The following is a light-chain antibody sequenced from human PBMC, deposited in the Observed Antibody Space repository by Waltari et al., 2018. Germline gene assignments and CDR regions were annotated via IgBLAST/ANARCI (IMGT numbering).Light chain of an antibody. CDR1: QSVGRS. J-gene: IGKJ1*01. CDR2: GAS. V-gene: IGKV3-20*01. CDR3: QHYVTLPVT. Sequence: CRTMQSVGRSLAWYQQKRGQAPRLLIYGASSRATGIPDRFSGSGSGTDFSLTISRLEPEDFAVYYCQHYVTLPVTFGQGTKVEIK.